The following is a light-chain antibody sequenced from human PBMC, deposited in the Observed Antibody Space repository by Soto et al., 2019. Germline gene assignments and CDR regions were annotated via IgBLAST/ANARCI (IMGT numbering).Light chain of an antibody. Sequence: QSALTQPRSVSGSPGQSVTLSCTGTSSDVGGYNYVSWYQEQPGKAPKLMIYDVSKRPSGVPDRFSGSKSGNTASLTISGLKAEDEADYYCCSYAGSYSYVFGTGTKLTVL. CDR1: SSDVGGYNY. CDR2: DVS. V-gene: IGLV2-11*01. J-gene: IGLJ1*01. CDR3: CSYAGSYSYV.